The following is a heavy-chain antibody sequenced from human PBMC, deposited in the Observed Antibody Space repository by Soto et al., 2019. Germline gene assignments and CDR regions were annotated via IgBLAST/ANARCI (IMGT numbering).Heavy chain of an antibody. CDR1: GFSLSTSGMC. CDR3: ARSRTTVKANCFDP. V-gene: IGHV2-70*11. CDR2: IDWDDDK. J-gene: IGHJ5*02. Sequence: SGPTLVNPTQTLTLTCTFSGFSLSTSGMCVSWIRQPPGKALEWLARIDWDDDKYYSTSLKTRLTISKDTSKNQVVLTMTNMDPVDTATYHCARSRTTVKANCFDPWGQGTQVTVSS. D-gene: IGHD4-4*01.